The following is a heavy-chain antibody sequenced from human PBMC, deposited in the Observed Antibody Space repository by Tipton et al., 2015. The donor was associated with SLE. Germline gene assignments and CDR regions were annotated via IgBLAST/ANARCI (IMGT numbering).Heavy chain of an antibody. CDR1: SDSITSGGFY. J-gene: IGHJ4*02. CDR2: IHSSGHT. V-gene: IGHV4-31*02. CDR3: ARRVWDYGDSYYFDV. D-gene: IGHD4-17*01. Sequence: TLSLTCTVSSDSITSGGFYWTWIRQHPGKGLEWIGHIHSSGHTYYNLSLKGQVTISVDTSKSQFSLRLSSVTAADTAVYYCARRVWDYGDSYYFDVWGPGTLVTVSS.